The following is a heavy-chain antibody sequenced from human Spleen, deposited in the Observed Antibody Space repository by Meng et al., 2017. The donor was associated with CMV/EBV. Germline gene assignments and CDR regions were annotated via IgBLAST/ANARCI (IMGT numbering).Heavy chain of an antibody. D-gene: IGHD3-3*01. Sequence: GYTAASYGLSWERQAPGQGLEWMGCISPYSGNPKYAQKFHGRVAMTTDTSTSAVYMELRNLGSGDTAVYYCARCIFRFLEWLPTLDYWGQGTLVTVSS. CDR2: ISPYSGNP. V-gene: IGHV1-18*01. J-gene: IGHJ4*02. CDR3: ARCIFRFLEWLPTLDY. CDR1: GYTAASYG.